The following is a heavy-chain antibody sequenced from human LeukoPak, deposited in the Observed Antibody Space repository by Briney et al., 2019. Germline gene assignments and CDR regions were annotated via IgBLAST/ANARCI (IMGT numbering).Heavy chain of an antibody. D-gene: IGHD5-12*01. J-gene: IGHJ4*02. CDR1: GFTFDDYA. CDR2: ISWNSESI. CDR3: AKGMTPSGYMVDY. V-gene: IGHV3-9*01. Sequence: GGSLRLSCAGHGFTFDDYAMHWVRQGPGKGLEWVSSISWNSESIAYADSVKGRFTVSRDNTKNFLYLQMSRLRPEDTALYYCAKGMTPSGYMVDYWGQGSLVIVS.